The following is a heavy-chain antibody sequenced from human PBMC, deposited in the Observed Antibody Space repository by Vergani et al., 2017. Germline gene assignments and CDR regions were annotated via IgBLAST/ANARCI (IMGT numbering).Heavy chain of an antibody. CDR1: GFTFDDYT. J-gene: IGHJ4*02. Sequence: EVQLVESGGVVVQPGGSLRLSCAASGFTFDDYTMHWVRQAPGKGLEWVSLISWDGGSTYYADPVKGRFTISRDNSKNSLYLQMNSLRTEDTALYYCAKEGGSGWYFDYWGQGTLVTVSS. CDR3: AKEGGSGWYFDY. D-gene: IGHD6-19*01. CDR2: ISWDGGST. V-gene: IGHV3-43*01.